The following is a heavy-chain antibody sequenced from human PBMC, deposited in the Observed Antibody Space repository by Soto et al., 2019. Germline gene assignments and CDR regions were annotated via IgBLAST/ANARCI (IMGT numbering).Heavy chain of an antibody. Sequence: PGGSLRLSCAASGFTFSSYWMHWVRQAPGKGPVWVSRINSDGSSTSYADSVKGRFTISRDNAKNTLYLQMNSLRAEDTAVYYCAREGLYCSSTSCQGGAFDIWGQGTMVT. J-gene: IGHJ3*02. D-gene: IGHD2-2*01. CDR1: GFTFSSYW. V-gene: IGHV3-74*01. CDR2: INSDGSST. CDR3: AREGLYCSSTSCQGGAFDI.